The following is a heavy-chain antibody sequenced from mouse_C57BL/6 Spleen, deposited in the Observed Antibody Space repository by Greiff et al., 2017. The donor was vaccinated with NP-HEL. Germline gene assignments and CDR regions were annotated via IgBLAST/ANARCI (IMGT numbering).Heavy chain of an antibody. V-gene: IGHV1-7*01. CDR2: INPSSGYT. Sequence: VQLQESGAELAKPGASVKLSCTASGYTFTSYWMHWVKQRPGKGLEWIGYINPSSGYTKYNQKFKDKATLTADKSSSTAYMQLSSLTYEDSAVYYCASPYGSSYGFAYWGQGTLVTVSA. CDR1: GYTFTSYW. D-gene: IGHD1-1*01. CDR3: ASPYGSSYGFAY. J-gene: IGHJ3*01.